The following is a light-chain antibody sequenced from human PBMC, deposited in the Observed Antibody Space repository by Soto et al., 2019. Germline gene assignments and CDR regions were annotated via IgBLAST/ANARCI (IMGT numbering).Light chain of an antibody. CDR2: AAS. V-gene: IGKV1-9*01. CDR3: QQLNSSPRT. Sequence: DIQLTQSPSFLSASVGDRVTITCRASQGIRSFLAWYQQKPGKAPKLLIYAASTLQSGVPSRFSGSGSGTEFALTISRLQHEDVAYYYWQQLNSSPRTFGQGTKVEIK. CDR1: QGIRSF. J-gene: IGKJ1*01.